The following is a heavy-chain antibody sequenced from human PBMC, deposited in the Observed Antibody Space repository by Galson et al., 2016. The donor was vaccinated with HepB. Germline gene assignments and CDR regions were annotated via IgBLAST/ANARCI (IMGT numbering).Heavy chain of an antibody. CDR1: GFTFTTYE. J-gene: IGHJ4*02. CDR3: ARVRWLEPLDY. V-gene: IGHV3-48*03. Sequence: SLRLSCAASGFTFTTYEMTWVRQAPGKGLEWISYISSYGSTIYYADSVKGRFTISRDNAENSLYLQMNSLRAEDTAVYYCARVRWLEPLDYWGQETLVTVSS. D-gene: IGHD6-19*01. CDR2: ISSYGSTI.